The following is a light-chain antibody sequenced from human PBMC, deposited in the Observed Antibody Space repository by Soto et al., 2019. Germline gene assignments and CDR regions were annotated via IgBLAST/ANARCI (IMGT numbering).Light chain of an antibody. CDR2: EVS. CDR3: SSYAGSNLWV. Sequence: QSALTQSPSASGSPGQSGTISSTGTSSDVGNYKYVSWYQQHPGKAPKLMIYEVSKRPSGVPDRFSGSKSGNTASLTVSGLQVEDEADYYCSSYAGSNLWVFGGGTKLTVL. CDR1: SSDVGNYKY. V-gene: IGLV2-8*01. J-gene: IGLJ3*02.